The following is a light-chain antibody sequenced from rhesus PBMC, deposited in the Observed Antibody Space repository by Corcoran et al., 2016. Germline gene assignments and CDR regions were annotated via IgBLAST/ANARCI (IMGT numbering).Light chain of an antibody. Sequence: DIQMTQSPYSLPVSVGDTVTITCRERQRISSWLDWYQQKPGKAPKLLIYKASSLQSGVPSRYSGSGSWTDFTLPISSLQSEDFATYYCQHYYITPYSFGQGTKVEIK. CDR2: KAS. CDR1: QRISSW. CDR3: QHYYITPYS. J-gene: IGKJ2*01. V-gene: IGKV1-22*01.